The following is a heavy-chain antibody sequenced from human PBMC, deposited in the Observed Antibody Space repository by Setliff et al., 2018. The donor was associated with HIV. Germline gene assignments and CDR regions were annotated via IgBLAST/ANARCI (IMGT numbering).Heavy chain of an antibody. CDR1: GGSFSGYY. CDR3: ARPTTGVGGGAAFDI. J-gene: IGHJ3*02. Sequence: SETLSLTCAVYGGSFSGYYWGWIRQPPGKGPEWIANILYGGNTYYNPSLKSRVTISVDTSKNHFSLKLNSVTAADTAVYFCARPTTGVGGGAAFDIWGQGTMVTVSS. D-gene: IGHD2-8*01. CDR2: ILYGGNT. V-gene: IGHV4-34*12.